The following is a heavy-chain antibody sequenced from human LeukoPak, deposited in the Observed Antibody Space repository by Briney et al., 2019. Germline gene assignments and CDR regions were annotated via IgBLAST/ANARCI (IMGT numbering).Heavy chain of an antibody. CDR2: ISAYNGNT. D-gene: IGHD3-3*01. Sequence: ASVKVSCKASGYTFTSYGISWVRQAPGQGLGWMGWISAYNGNTNYAQKLQGRVTMTTDTSTSTAYMELRSLRSDDTAVYYCXXXXXXXTSVGDGFDPWGQGTLVTVSS. V-gene: IGHV1-18*01. J-gene: IGHJ5*02. CDR3: XXXXXXXTSVGDGFDP. CDR1: GYTFTSYG.